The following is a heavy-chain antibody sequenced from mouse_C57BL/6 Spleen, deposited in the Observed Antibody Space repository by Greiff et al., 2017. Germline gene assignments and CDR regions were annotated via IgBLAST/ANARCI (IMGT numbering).Heavy chain of an antibody. CDR2: INPNYGTT. CDR1: GYSFTDYN. V-gene: IGHV1-39*01. Sequence: EVQLQQSGPELVKPGASVKISCKASGYSFTDYNMNWVKQSNGKSLEWIGVINPNYGTTTYNKKFKGKATLTVDQSSSTAYMQLNSLTSEESAVYYSASWGGAFADWGQGTLVTVSA. CDR3: ASWGGAFAD. J-gene: IGHJ3*01. D-gene: IGHD4-1*01.